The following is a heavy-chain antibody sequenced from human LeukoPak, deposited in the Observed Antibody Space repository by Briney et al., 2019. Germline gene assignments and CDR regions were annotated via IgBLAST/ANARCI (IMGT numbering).Heavy chain of an antibody. CDR2: IYYSGST. V-gene: IGHV4-59*01. CDR1: GGSISSYY. Sequence: SETLSLTCTVSGGSISSYYWSWIRQPPGKGLEWIGYIYYSGSTNYNPSLKSRVTISVDTSKNQFSLKLSSVTAADTAVYYCARGESYYDILTGPSGFDPWGQGTLVTVSP. J-gene: IGHJ5*02. CDR3: ARGESYYDILTGPSGFDP. D-gene: IGHD3-9*01.